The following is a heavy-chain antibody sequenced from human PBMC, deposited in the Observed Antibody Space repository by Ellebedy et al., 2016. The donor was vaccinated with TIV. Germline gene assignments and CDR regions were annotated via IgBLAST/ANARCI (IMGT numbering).Heavy chain of an antibody. Sequence: GESLKISCAASGFTFSSYAMTWVRQAPGKGLEWVSLISSTGANTYYADSVKGRFTIFRDNSKNTLSLQMNSLRAEDTAVYYCTNGFGLIAAPRPSALWGQGTLVTVSS. CDR3: TNGFGLIAAPRPSAL. J-gene: IGHJ4*02. V-gene: IGHV3-23*01. D-gene: IGHD6-6*01. CDR1: GFTFSSYA. CDR2: ISSTGANT.